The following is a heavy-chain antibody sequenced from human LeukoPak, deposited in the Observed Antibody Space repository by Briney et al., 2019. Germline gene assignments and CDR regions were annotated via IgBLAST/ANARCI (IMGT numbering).Heavy chain of an antibody. CDR3: ARDNSVEDTAWWFDP. V-gene: IGHV1-46*01. D-gene: IGHD4-23*01. CDR1: GYTFTSYG. Sequence: ATVKVSCKASGYTFTSYGISWVRQAPGQGLEWMGIINPSGGSTSYAQKFQGRVTMTRDMSTSTDYMELSSLRSEDTAVYYCARDNSVEDTAWWFDPWGQGTLVTVSS. CDR2: INPSGGST. J-gene: IGHJ5*02.